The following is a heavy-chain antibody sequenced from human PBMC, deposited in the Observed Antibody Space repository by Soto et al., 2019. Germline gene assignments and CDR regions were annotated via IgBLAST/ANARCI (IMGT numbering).Heavy chain of an antibody. CDR3: ARGTNQELGIDY. Sequence: SETLSLTCTVSGGSISSGDYYWSWIRQPPGKGLEWIGYIYYSGSTYYNPSLKSRVTISVDTSKNQFSLKLSSVTAADTAVYYCARGTNQELGIDYWGQGTLVTVSS. CDR1: GGSISSGDYY. J-gene: IGHJ4*02. D-gene: IGHD2-8*01. CDR2: IYYSGST. V-gene: IGHV4-30-4*01.